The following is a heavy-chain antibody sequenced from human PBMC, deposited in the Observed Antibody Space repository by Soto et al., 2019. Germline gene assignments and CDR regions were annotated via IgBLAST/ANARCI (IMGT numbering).Heavy chain of an antibody. D-gene: IGHD3-22*01. Sequence: GGSLRLSCAASGFTFSSYAMHWVRQAPGKGLEWVAVISYDGSNKYYADSVKGRFTISRGNSKNTLYLQMNSLRAEDTAVYYCARSGYYYYYYYYGMDVWGQGTTVIVSS. J-gene: IGHJ6*02. CDR1: GFTFSSYA. CDR2: ISYDGSNK. V-gene: IGHV3-30-3*01. CDR3: ARSGYYYYYYYYGMDV.